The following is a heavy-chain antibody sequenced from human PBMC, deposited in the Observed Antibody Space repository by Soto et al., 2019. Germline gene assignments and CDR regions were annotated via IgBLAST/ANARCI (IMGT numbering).Heavy chain of an antibody. D-gene: IGHD2-21*02. CDR2: IIPIFDSR. Sequence: QVQLVQSGAEVKKPGSSVKVSCKASRDAFSKYAFNWVRQAPGQGLEWMGWIIPIFDSRNYAEKFQGRVTITADESTSTAYMGLRSLRFEDTAVCYCARGETDLGVWGPGTTATVSS. J-gene: IGHJ6*02. CDR1: RDAFSKYA. CDR3: ARGETDLGV. V-gene: IGHV1-69*01.